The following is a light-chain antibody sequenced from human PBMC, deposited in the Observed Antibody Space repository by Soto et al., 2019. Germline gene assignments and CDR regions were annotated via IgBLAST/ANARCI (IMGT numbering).Light chain of an antibody. CDR3: MQALQTPYA. CDR2: LGS. V-gene: IGKV2-28*01. J-gene: IGKJ2*01. CDR1: QSLLHSNGYKY. Sequence: DIVMTQSPLSLPVTAAEPASISCRSSQSLLHSNGYKYLDWYLQKPGQSPQLLIYLGSNRASGVPDRFSGSGSGTDFTLKISRVEAEDVGVYYCMQALQTPYAFGQGTKLEIK.